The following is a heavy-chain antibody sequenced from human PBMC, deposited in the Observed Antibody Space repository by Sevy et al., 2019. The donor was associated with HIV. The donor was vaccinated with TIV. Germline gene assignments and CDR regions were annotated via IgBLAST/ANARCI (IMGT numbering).Heavy chain of an antibody. CDR2: ISGNGVST. V-gene: IGHV3-23*01. Sequence: GGSLRLSCAASAFGFNNYAMSWVRQAPGKGLEWVSTISGNGVSTYYADSVKDRFTISRDNSKKMLYLQMNSLRAEYTAVYYCAKDGVVDITTCGLPIRNYWYFDVWGRGSLVTVSS. CDR1: AFGFNNYA. D-gene: IGHD3-3*01. CDR3: AKDGVVDITTCGLPIRNYWYFDV. J-gene: IGHJ2*01.